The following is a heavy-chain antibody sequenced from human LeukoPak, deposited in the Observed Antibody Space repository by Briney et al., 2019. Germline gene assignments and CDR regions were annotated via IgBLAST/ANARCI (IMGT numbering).Heavy chain of an antibody. V-gene: IGHV1-2*02. D-gene: IGHD6-19*01. CDR2: INPNSGGT. Sequence: ASVKVSCKASGYTFTGYYMHWVRQAPGQGLEWMGWINPNSGGTNYARKFQGRVTMTRDTSISTAYMELSRLRSDDTAVYYCARDSSGWYRWFDLWGQGTLVTVSS. J-gene: IGHJ5*02. CDR3: ARDSSGWYRWFDL. CDR1: GYTFTGYY.